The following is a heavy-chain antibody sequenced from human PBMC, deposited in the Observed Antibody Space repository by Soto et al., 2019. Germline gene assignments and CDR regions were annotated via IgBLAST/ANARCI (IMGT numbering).Heavy chain of an antibody. Sequence: SLSLTCTVCGVSISSGGYYWGWIRQHPGKGLEWIGYIYYIGSTYYNPSLKSRVTIPVDTSKNQFSMTLSSVTAADTALYYCAISAKFSYGYFQECGQRTLVTVSS. J-gene: IGHJ1*01. D-gene: IGHD3-10*01. CDR2: IYYIGST. CDR1: GVSISSGGYY. CDR3: AISAKFSYGYFQE. V-gene: IGHV4-31*03.